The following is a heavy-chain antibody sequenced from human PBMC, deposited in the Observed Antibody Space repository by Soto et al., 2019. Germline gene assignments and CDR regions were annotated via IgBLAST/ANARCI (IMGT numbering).Heavy chain of an antibody. Sequence: QVQLVQSGAEVRKPGSSVRVSCKASGGSFNSHTISWVRQAPGQGLEWMGGIIPIFGTANYAQKFQGRVTIIADESTSTVYKELSSQRSEDTAIYYCARGWGYDSTDYYYAYWGQGTLVIVSS. J-gene: IGHJ4*02. CDR3: ARGWGYDSTDYYYAY. CDR1: GGSFNSHT. V-gene: IGHV1-69*01. D-gene: IGHD3-22*01. CDR2: IIPIFGTA.